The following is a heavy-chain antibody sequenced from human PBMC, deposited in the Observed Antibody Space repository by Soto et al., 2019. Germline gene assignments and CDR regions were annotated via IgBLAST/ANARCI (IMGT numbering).Heavy chain of an antibody. J-gene: IGHJ3*02. CDR2: IYYSGST. CDR1: GGSVSSGSYY. V-gene: IGHV4-61*01. CDR3: ARGSGPSDDFEI. D-gene: IGHD2-15*01. Sequence: QVQLQESGPGLVKPSETLSLTCTVSGGSVSSGSYYWSWIRQPPGKGLEWIGYIYYSGSTNYNPSHKSRVTISVDTSKNQFSLKLSSVTAADAAVYYWARGSGPSDDFEIWGQGTMVTVSS.